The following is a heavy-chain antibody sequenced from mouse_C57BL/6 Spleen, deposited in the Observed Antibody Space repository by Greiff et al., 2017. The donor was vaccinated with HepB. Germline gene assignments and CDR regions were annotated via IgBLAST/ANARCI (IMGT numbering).Heavy chain of an antibody. CDR1: CYTFTSYW. D-gene: IGHD2-5*01. V-gene: IGHV1-61*01. CDR2: IYPSDSET. Sequence: VQLQQPGAELVRPGSSVKLSCKASCYTFTSYWMDWVKQRPGQGLEWIGNIYPSDSETHYNQKFKDKATLTVDKSSSTAYMQLSSLTSEDSAVYYCARRYSNPSYAMDYWGQGTSVTVSS. CDR3: ARRYSNPSYAMDY. J-gene: IGHJ4*01.